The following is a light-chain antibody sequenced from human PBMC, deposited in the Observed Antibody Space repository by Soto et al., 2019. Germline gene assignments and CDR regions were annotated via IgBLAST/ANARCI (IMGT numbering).Light chain of an antibody. Sequence: QSVLTQPASVSGSPGQSITISCTGTSSDVCGYNYVSWYQQHPGKAPKFMIYDVSNRPSGVSNRFSGSKSGNTASLTISGLQAEYEADYYCCSYTTSNTRQIVFGTGTKVTVL. CDR2: DVS. CDR3: CSYTTSNTRQIV. J-gene: IGLJ1*01. CDR1: SSDVCGYNY. V-gene: IGLV2-14*01.